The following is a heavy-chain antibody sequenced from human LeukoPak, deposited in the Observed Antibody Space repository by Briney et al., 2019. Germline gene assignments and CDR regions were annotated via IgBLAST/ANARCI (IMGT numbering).Heavy chain of an antibody. Sequence: SETPSLTCTVSGGSISSYYWSWIRQPPGKGLEWIGYIYYSGSTNYNPSLKGRVTISVDTSKNQFSLKLSSVTAADTAVYYCASGYSSYGYYYWGQGTLVTVSS. J-gene: IGHJ4*02. V-gene: IGHV4-59*01. CDR1: GGSISSYY. CDR2: IYYSGST. CDR3: ASGYSSYGYYY. D-gene: IGHD5-18*01.